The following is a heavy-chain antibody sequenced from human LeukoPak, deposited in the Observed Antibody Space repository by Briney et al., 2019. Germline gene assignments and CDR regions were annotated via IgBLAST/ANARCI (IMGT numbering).Heavy chain of an antibody. D-gene: IGHD3-9*01. CDR2: ISSNSSNI. CDR1: GFTFSSYS. V-gene: IGHV3-21*01. J-gene: IGHJ4*02. CDR3: ASRRVNYDILTGYNPGDY. Sequence: GGSLRLSCAASGFTFSSYSMNWVRQAPGKGLEWVSSISSNSSNIYYADSVKGRFTISRDNAKNSLYLQMNSLRAEDTAVYYCASRRVNYDILTGYNPGDYWGQGTLVTVSS.